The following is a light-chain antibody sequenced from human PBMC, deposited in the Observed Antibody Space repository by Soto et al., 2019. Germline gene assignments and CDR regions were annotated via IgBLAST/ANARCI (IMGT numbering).Light chain of an antibody. J-gene: IGKJ1*01. V-gene: IGKV3-20*01. CDR1: QSITSTY. CDR3: QQYGSSGT. CDR2: GAS. Sequence: EMVLPQSPGPLAFSQGERATLSCRASQSITSTYLAWYQQKPGQAPRLLIYGASSRATGIPDRFSGSGSGTDFTLTISRLEPEDFAVYYCQQYGSSGTFGQGTKVDIK.